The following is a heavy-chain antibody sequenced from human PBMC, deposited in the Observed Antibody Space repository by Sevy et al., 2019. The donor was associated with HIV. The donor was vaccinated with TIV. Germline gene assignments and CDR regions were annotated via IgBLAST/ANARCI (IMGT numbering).Heavy chain of an antibody. Sequence: GGSLRLSCAASGFTFDDYGMHWVRQAPGKGLEWVSGISWNSATILYADTAKGRFTMSRDNARNSLYLQMNSLRVEAMAFYYCAKGAGSSLLSAIAYWGQGTLVTVSS. CDR3: AKGAGSSLLSAIAY. J-gene: IGHJ4*02. V-gene: IGHV3-9*03. CDR2: ISWNSATI. CDR1: GFTFDDYG. D-gene: IGHD2-15*01.